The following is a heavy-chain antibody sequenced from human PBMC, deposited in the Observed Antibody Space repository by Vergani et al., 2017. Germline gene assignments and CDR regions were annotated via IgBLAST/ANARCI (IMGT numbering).Heavy chain of an antibody. Sequence: EVQLVQSGAEVKKPGESLRISCKGSGYSFTSYWISWVRQMPGKGLEWMGRIDPSDSYTNYSPSFQGPVTISADKSVSTAYLQWSSLKASDTAMYYCACSPRQYWHWFDPWGQGTLVTVSS. D-gene: IGHD2/OR15-2a*01. CDR1: GYSFTSYW. J-gene: IGHJ5*02. CDR3: ACSPRQYWHWFDP. CDR2: IDPSDSYT. V-gene: IGHV5-10-1*03.